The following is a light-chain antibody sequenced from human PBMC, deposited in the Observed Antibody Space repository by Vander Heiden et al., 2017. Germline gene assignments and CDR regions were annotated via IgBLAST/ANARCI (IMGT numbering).Light chain of an antibody. CDR3: SSHAGSSAV. V-gene: IGLV2-8*01. Sequence: ALTQPPSASGSPAQSVTISCTGTSSDVGAYNYVSWYQQHPGKAPTLIIYDVTKRPSGVPDRFSGSKSGNTAFLTVSGLQAEDEADYYCSSHAGSSAVFGGGTTVTVL. J-gene: IGLJ3*02. CDR1: SSDVGAYNY. CDR2: DVT.